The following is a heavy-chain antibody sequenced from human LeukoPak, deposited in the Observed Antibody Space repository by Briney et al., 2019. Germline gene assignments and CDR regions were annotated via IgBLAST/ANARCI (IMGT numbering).Heavy chain of an antibody. CDR1: GFSFSDYA. V-gene: IGHV3-23*01. J-gene: IGHJ4*02. CDR3: AKDRRPNIASRTFDY. Sequence: GGSLRLSCAASGFSFSDYAMTWVRQAPGKGLEWVSVISGSGGSTYYADSVKGRVTVSRDNSKDTLYLQMNSLRAGDTAVYYCAKDRRPNIASRTFDYWGQGTLVTVSS. D-gene: IGHD6-6*01. CDR2: ISGSGGST.